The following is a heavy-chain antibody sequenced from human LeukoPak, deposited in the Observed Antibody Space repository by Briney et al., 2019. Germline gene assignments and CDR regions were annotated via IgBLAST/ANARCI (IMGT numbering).Heavy chain of an antibody. CDR3: VRIWFADWYFDL. CDR2: ISSSSYI. V-gene: IGHV3-21*01. Sequence: GGSLRLSCAASGFTFSTYSMNWVRQAPGKGLEWVSSISSSSYIYYADSMKGRFTISRDNAKNSLYLQMNSLRAEDTAVYYCVRIWFADWYFDLWGRGTLVTVSS. D-gene: IGHD3-10*01. J-gene: IGHJ2*01. CDR1: GFTFSTYS.